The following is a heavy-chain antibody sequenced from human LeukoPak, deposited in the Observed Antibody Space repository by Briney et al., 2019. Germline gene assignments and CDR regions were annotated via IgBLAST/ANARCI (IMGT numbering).Heavy chain of an antibody. Sequence: SSVKVSCKASGGTFSSYAISWVRQAPGQGLGWMGGIIPIFGTANYAQKFQGRVTITTDESTSTAYMELSSLRSEDTAVYYCARSLAYYDILTGWGQGTLATVSS. CDR3: ARSLAYYDILTG. D-gene: IGHD3-9*01. CDR1: GGTFSSYA. J-gene: IGHJ4*02. CDR2: IIPIFGTA. V-gene: IGHV1-69*05.